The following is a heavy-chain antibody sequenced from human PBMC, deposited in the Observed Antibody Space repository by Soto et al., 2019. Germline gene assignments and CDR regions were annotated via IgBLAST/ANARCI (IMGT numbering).Heavy chain of an antibody. CDR2: IYSGGSA. J-gene: IGHJ6*02. CDR3: ARAYSVSRYYGMDV. CDR1: GFTVSSNY. D-gene: IGHD1-26*01. Sequence: EVQLVETGGGLIQPGGSLRLSCAASGFTVSSNYMSWVRQAPGKGLEWVSLIYSGGSAYYADSVKGRFTISRDNSKNTLYLQMDSLRAEDTGVYYSARAYSVSRYYGMDVWGQGTTVTVSS. V-gene: IGHV3-53*02.